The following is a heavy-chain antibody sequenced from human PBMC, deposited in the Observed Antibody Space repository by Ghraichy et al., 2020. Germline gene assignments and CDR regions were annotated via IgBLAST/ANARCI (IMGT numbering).Heavy chain of an antibody. Sequence: GGSLRLSCAASGFTFSSYEMNWVRQAPGKGLEWVSYISSSGSNKYYADSVKGRFTISRDNAKNSLYLQMNSLRVEDTAVYYCARVFWYGGNPSGDYWGQGTLVTVSS. V-gene: IGHV3-48*03. CDR1: GFTFSSYE. CDR2: ISSSGSNK. J-gene: IGHJ4*02. CDR3: ARVFWYGGNPSGDY. D-gene: IGHD4-23*01.